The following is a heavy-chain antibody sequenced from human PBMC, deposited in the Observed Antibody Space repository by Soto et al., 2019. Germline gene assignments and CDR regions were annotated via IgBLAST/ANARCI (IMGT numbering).Heavy chain of an antibody. D-gene: IGHD6-19*01. CDR1: GGSISSYY. CDR3: ARGSRNSGWRPDS. J-gene: IGHJ4*02. Sequence: SQTLSLTCTVSGGSISSYYWSWIRQSPGKGLEWIGYIHYSGATSSNPSLKSGVSISVDTSKNQFSLKLTSVTAADTAVYYCARGSRNSGWRPDSWGPGTLVTVSS. V-gene: IGHV4-59*01. CDR2: IHYSGAT.